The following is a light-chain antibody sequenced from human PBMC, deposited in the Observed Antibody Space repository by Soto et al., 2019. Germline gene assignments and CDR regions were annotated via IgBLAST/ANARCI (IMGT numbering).Light chain of an antibody. J-gene: IGLJ2*01. V-gene: IGLV2-8*01. Sequence: QSALTQPPSASGSPGQSVTISCTGTSSDVGGYNYVSWYQHHPGKAPKLMIYDVSERPSGVPDRFSGSKSGNTASLTVSGLQAEDEADYYCSSYGGSNNLIFGGGTQLTVL. CDR2: DVS. CDR3: SSYGGSNNLI. CDR1: SSDVGGYNY.